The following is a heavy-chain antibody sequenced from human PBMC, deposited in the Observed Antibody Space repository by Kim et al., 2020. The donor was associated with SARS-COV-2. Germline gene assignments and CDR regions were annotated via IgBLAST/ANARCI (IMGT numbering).Heavy chain of an antibody. V-gene: IGHV3-23*01. Sequence: GGSLRLSCGASGFTFSTYAMSWVRQAPGKGLEWVSAISGSGGGAYYADSVKGRFTISRDNSKNTLYVQMNSLRAEDAAVYYCARDHYYDSRGSAGLDYWG. CDR2: ISGSGGGA. D-gene: IGHD3-22*01. CDR1: GFTFSTYA. CDR3: ARDHYYDSRGSAGLDY. J-gene: IGHJ4*01.